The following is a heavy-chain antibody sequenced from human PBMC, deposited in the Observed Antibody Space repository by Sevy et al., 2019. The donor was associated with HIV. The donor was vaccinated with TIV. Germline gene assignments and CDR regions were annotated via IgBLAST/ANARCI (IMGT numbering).Heavy chain of an antibody. V-gene: IGHV3-23*01. CDR1: GFTFSSYA. D-gene: IGHD3-10*01. CDR2: ISGSGGST. J-gene: IGHJ6*02. CDR3: AKHGGGFGELNYYYYGMDV. Sequence: GGSLRLSCAASGFTFSSYAMSWVRQAPGKGLEWVSAISGSGGSTYYADSVKGRFTISRDNSKNTLYLQMNSRRAEDTAVYYCAKHGGGFGELNYYYYGMDVWGQGTTVTVSS.